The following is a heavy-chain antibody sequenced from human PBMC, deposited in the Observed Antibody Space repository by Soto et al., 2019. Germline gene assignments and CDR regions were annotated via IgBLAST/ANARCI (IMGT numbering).Heavy chain of an antibody. CDR2: TYYGSKWYS. J-gene: IGHJ5*02. CDR1: GDSVSSNSAA. V-gene: IGHV6-1*01. Sequence: SQTLSLTCAISGDSVSSNSAAWNWIRQSPSRGLEWLGRTYYGSKWYSDYAESVKSRIAINPDTSKNQFSLQLNSVTPEDTAVYYCARSYSVAGSQYNWFDPWGQGTLITVSS. CDR3: ARSYSVAGSQYNWFDP. D-gene: IGHD6-19*01.